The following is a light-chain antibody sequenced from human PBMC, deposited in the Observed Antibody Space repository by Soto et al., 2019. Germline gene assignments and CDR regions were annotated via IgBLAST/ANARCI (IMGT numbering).Light chain of an antibody. Sequence: IVLTQSPGTLYLSPGERATLSWRASQSVSSSYLAWYQQKPGQAPRLLIYGASTKATDMPGRFSGRGSGTEFTLTISRLQYEDFAVYYCQQYRNWTRTFCQGTKVDIK. J-gene: IGKJ1*01. CDR2: GAS. CDR3: QQYRNWTRT. V-gene: IGKV3-15*01. CDR1: QSVSSSY.